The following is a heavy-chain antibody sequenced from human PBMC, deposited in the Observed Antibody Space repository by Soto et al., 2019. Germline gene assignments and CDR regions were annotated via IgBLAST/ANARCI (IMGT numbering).Heavy chain of an antibody. CDR3: ARLSYSRRMHGYDYGMDF. V-gene: IGHV5-51*01. CDR1: GYSFTSYS. J-gene: IGHJ6*02. CDR2: IYPGDSDT. D-gene: IGHD6-13*01. Sequence: PGESLQICCQASGYSFTSYSSGWVRQMPGKGLEWMLIIYPGDSDTRYSPSFQGQVTISADKSISTAYLQWSSLKDSDTAMYYCARLSYSRRMHGYDYGMDFWGQGTTVTVSS.